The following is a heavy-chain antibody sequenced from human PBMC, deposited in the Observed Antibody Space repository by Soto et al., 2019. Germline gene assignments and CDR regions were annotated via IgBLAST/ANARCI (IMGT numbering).Heavy chain of an antibody. Sequence: EVQLVQSGGALVQPGGSLRLSCVASGVAIYRNHMLWFLQAPGKGLEWVAHIQSDHKTFYADSVKGRFTISKDNSKNTLFFEMNSLSSADTALYYCAAYGPNSGDGYWGQGTLVTVSP. CDR2: IQSDHKT. V-gene: IGHV3-66*01. CDR1: GVAIYRNH. CDR3: AAYGPNSGDGY. J-gene: IGHJ4*02. D-gene: IGHD4-17*01.